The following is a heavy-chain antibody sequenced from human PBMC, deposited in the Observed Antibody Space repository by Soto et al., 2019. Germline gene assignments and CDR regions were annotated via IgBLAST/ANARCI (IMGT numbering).Heavy chain of an antibody. Sequence: ASVKVSCKASGYTFTSYYMHWVRQAPGQGLEWMGRIYPSHGRTSYAQKFQGRVTITADTSTSTAYMELSSLRSEDTAVHYCARELEPSTPWGQGTLVTVSS. V-gene: IGHV1-46*01. CDR2: IYPSHGRT. D-gene: IGHD1-1*01. J-gene: IGHJ5*02. CDR3: ARELEPSTP. CDR1: GYTFTSYY.